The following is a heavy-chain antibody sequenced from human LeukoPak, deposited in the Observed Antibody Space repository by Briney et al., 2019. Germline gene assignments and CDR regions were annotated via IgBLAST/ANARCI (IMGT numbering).Heavy chain of an antibody. J-gene: IGHJ3*02. CDR3: ARVTVSYGNSDAFDI. D-gene: IGHD5-18*01. Sequence: SETLSLTCTVSGGSISSYYWSWIRQPPGKGLEWIGYIYYSGSTNYNPSLKSRVTISVDTSKNQFSLKLSSVTAADTAVYYCARVTVSYGNSDAFDIWGQGTMVTVSS. CDR1: GGSISSYY. CDR2: IYYSGST. V-gene: IGHV4-59*01.